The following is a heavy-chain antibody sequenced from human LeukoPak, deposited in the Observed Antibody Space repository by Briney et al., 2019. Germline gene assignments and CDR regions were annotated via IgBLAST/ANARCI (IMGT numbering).Heavy chain of an antibody. Sequence: ASVTVSCKASGYTFTSYAMNWVRQAPGQGLEWMGWINTNTGNPTYAQGFTGRFVFSLDTSVSTAYLQISSLEAEDTAVYYCARGVGGSGNRYYMDVWGKGTTVTVSS. CDR3: ARGVGGSGNRYYMDV. J-gene: IGHJ6*03. V-gene: IGHV7-4-1*02. CDR2: INTNTGNP. CDR1: GYTFTSYA. D-gene: IGHD3-10*01.